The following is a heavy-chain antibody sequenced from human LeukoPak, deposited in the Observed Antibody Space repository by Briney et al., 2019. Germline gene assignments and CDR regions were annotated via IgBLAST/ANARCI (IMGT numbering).Heavy chain of an antibody. CDR3: AKSHRVLRYFDWLPDY. CDR2: ICGSGGST. Sequence: GGSLRLSCAASGFTFSSYAMSWVRQAPGKGLEWVSAICGSGGSTYYADSVKGRFTISRDNSKNTLYLQMNSLRAEDTAVYYCAKSHRVLRYFDWLPDYWGQGTLVTVSS. V-gene: IGHV3-23*01. J-gene: IGHJ4*02. CDR1: GFTFSSYA. D-gene: IGHD3-9*01.